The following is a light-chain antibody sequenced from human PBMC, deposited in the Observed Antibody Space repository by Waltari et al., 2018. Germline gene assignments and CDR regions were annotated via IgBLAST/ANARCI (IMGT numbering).Light chain of an antibody. CDR2: EDY. V-gene: IGLV6-57*03. CDR3: QSYDGANRL. CDR1: SCTNATYS. J-gene: IGLJ3*02. Sequence: NFMLTQPHSVSESTGKTVTISCTRPSCTNATYSVPWYQQRPGSAPTIVIYEDYQRPAGVPDRFSGSIDTSSHSASLTISGLKTEDEADYYCQSYDGANRLFGGGTKLTVL.